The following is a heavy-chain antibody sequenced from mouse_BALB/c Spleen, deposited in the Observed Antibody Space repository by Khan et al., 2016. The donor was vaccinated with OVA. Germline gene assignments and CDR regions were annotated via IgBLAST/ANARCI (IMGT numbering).Heavy chain of an antibody. D-gene: IGHD2-3*01. CDR2: IDPENGNP. Sequence: EVQLQQSGAELVRPGALVKLSCKASGFNIKDYYMHWVKQRPEQGLVWIGRIDPENGNPIYDPKFQGKASITSDTSSNTAYLQLSSLTSEDTAVYYCARDGYSPWFAYWGQGTLVTVSA. CDR1: GFNIKDYY. J-gene: IGHJ3*01. V-gene: IGHV14-1*02. CDR3: ARDGYSPWFAY.